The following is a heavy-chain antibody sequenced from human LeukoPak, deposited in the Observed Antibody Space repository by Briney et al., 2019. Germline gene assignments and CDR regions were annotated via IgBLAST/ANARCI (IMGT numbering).Heavy chain of an antibody. CDR2: IKQDGSEK. J-gene: IGHJ4*02. CDR1: GFTFSSYW. V-gene: IGHV3-7*01. D-gene: IGHD3-22*01. Sequence: AGGSLRLSCAASGFTFSSYWMSWVRQAPGKGLEWVANIKQDGSEKYYVDSVKGRFTISRDNAKNSLYLQMNSLRAEDTAVYYCTRHPERSGYYSSLDSWGQGTLVTVSS. CDR3: TRHPERSGYYSSLDS.